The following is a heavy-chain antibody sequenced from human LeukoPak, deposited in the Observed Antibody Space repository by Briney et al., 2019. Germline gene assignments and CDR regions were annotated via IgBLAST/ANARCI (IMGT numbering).Heavy chain of an antibody. J-gene: IGHJ6*02. CDR1: GFTFSSYA. Sequence: PGGSLRLSCSASGFTFSSYAMHRVRQAPGKGLEYVSAISSNGGSTYYADSVKGRFTISRDNSKITLYVQMNSLRAEDTAVYYCAKDFGYDSRYYGMDVWGQGTTVTVSS. CDR3: AKDFGYDSRYYGMDV. CDR2: ISSNGGST. D-gene: IGHD3-3*01. V-gene: IGHV3-64*04.